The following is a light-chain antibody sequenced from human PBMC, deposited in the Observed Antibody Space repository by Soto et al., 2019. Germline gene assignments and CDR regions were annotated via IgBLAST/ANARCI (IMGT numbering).Light chain of an antibody. CDR1: QSFSSAF. Sequence: EIVLTPSPGTLSLSPGESGTLPCRASQSFSSAFLAWYQQKPGQAPRLLIYGTSSRATGIPDRFSGSGSGTDFTLTIRRLESEDFAVYYCQQYGTSPRTFGQGTKVDIK. V-gene: IGKV3-20*01. J-gene: IGKJ1*01. CDR3: QQYGTSPRT. CDR2: GTS.